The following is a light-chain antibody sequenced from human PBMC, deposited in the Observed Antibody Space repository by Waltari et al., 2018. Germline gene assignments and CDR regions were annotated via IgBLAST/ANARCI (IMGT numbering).Light chain of an antibody. CDR3: QMYVRLPAT. J-gene: IGKJ1*01. V-gene: IGKV3-20*01. CDR1: QSVGRS. Sequence: ENVLPQYPGSLPLSRGEMTTLSCMASQSVGRSLAWYQQKPGQAPRLLIYDASRRATGVPDSFSGSGSGTDFSLTISRLEPEDFAVYYCQMYVRLPATFGQGTKVEIK. CDR2: DAS.